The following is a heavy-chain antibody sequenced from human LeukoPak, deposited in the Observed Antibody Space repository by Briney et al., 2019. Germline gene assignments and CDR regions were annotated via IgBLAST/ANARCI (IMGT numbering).Heavy chain of an antibody. V-gene: IGHV2-26*01. D-gene: IGHD5-18*01. J-gene: IGHJ5*02. CDR2: IFWNDEK. Sequence: SGPVLVKPTETLTLTCTVSGFSLSNARMGVSWIRQPPGKALEWLAHIFWNDEKSYSTSLKSRLTISKDTSKSLVVLTMTNMDPVDTAPYYRARIAPHTALVTNWFAPWGQGTLVTVSS. CDR1: GFSLSNARMG. CDR3: ARIAPHTALVTNWFAP.